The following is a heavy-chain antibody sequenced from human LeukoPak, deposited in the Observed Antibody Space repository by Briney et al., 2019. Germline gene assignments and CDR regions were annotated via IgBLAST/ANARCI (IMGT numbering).Heavy chain of an antibody. CDR2: HSVTP. Sequence: HSVTPHYNPSLTSRVTISVDTSKNQFSLKLSSVTAADTAVYYCAREGYSSSWYDGTFDYWGQGTLVTVSS. D-gene: IGHD6-13*01. CDR3: AREGYSSSWYDGTFDY. V-gene: IGHV4-34*01. J-gene: IGHJ4*02.